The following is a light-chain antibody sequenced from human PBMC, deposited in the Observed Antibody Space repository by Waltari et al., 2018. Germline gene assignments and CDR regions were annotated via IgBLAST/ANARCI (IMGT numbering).Light chain of an antibody. Sequence: QSALTQPASVSGSPGQSITISCTGTSSDVGAYNYVSWYQQHPGKAPKLVISEVTHRPSGISDRFSGSKSGNTASLTISGLQAEDEADYYCSSYTSSSTSVLFGGGTKLTVL. CDR1: SSDVGAYNY. J-gene: IGLJ2*01. CDR3: SSYTSSSTSVL. CDR2: EVT. V-gene: IGLV2-14*01.